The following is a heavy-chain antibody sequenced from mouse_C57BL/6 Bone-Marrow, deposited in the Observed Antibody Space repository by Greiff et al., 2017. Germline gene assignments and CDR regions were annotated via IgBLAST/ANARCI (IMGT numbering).Heavy chain of an antibody. D-gene: IGHD4-1*01. CDR1: GYTFTDHT. CDR2: IYPRDGST. V-gene: IGHV1-78*01. CDR3: AGSGLTYWYFDV. J-gene: IGHJ1*03. Sequence: VQVVESDAELVKPGASVKISCKVSGYTFTDHTIHWMKQRPEQGLEWIGSIYPRDGSTKYNEKFKGKATLTADKSSSTAYMQLNSLTSEDAAVYFCAGSGLTYWYFDVWGTGTTVTVSS.